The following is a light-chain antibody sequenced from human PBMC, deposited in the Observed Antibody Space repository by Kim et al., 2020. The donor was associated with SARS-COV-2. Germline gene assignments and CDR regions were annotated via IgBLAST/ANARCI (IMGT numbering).Light chain of an antibody. CDR3: QVWASSSDHVV. Sequence: SYELTQPPSVSVAPGKTARITCGGNNIGSKSVHWYQQKPGQAPVLVIYSDSDRPSGIPERFSGSNSGNTATLTLRRVEAGDEADYYCQVWASSSDHVVFG. CDR2: SDS. CDR1: NIGSKS. J-gene: IGLJ2*01. V-gene: IGLV3-21*04.